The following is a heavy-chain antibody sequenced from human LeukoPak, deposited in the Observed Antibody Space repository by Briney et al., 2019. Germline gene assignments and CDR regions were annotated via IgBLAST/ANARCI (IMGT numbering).Heavy chain of an antibody. Sequence: SVKVSCKASGGTFSSYAISWVRQAPGQGLEWMGGIIPIFGTANYAQKFQGRVTITADESTSTAYMELSSLRSEDTAVYYCARLVVRGVKGLVYNWFDPWGQGTLVTVSS. CDR3: ARLVVRGVKGLVYNWFDP. V-gene: IGHV1-69*01. D-gene: IGHD3-10*01. CDR2: IIPIFGTA. CDR1: GGTFSSYA. J-gene: IGHJ5*02.